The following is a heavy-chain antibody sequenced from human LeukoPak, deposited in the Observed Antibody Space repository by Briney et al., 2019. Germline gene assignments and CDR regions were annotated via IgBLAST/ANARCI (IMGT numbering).Heavy chain of an antibody. CDR2: ISSSSTYI. CDR1: GFTFSSYT. J-gene: IGHJ4*02. Sequence: GGSLRLSCAASGFTFSSYTMNWVRQAPGKGLEWVSSISSSSTYIYYTDSVKGRFTISRDNSRNTLYLQMNSLRAEDTAVYYCAREPGPGYFDYWGQGTLVTVSS. CDR3: AREPGPGYFDY. V-gene: IGHV3-21*01. D-gene: IGHD1-1*01.